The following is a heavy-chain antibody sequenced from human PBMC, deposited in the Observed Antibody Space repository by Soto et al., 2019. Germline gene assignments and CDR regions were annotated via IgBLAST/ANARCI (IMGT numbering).Heavy chain of an antibody. CDR1: GFTFTRYS. CDR3: ARESEDLTSNFDY. Sequence: NPGGSLRLSCAASGFTFTRYSMNWVRQAPGKGLEWVSSISSTTNYIYYGDSMKGRFTISRDNGKNSLYLEIHSLRAEDTAVYYCARESEDLTSNFDYWGQGTLVTVSS. CDR2: ISSTTNYI. J-gene: IGHJ4*02. V-gene: IGHV3-21*06.